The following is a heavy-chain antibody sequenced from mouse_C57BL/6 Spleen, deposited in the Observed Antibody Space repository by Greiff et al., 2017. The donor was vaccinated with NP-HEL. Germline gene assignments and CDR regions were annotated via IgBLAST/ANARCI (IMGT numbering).Heavy chain of an antibody. CDR2: ISSGSSTI. J-gene: IGHJ4*01. Sequence: EVKLEESGGGLVKPGGSLKLSCAASGFTFSDYGMHWVRQAPEKGLEWVAYISSGSSTIYYADTVKGRFTISRDNAKNTLFLQMTSLRSEDTAMYYCARPKRYYAMDYWGQGTSVTVSS. V-gene: IGHV5-17*01. CDR3: ARPKRYYAMDY. CDR1: GFTFSDYG.